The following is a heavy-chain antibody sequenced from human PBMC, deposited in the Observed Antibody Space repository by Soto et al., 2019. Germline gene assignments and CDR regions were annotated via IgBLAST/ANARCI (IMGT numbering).Heavy chain of an antibody. CDR1: GYTFTNSD. V-gene: IGHV1-8*01. Sequence: ASVKVSCKASGYTFTNSDINWVRQAPGQGLEWMGWMNPDSGHAAYAQKFQGRVTLTTSASTSTVYMEMRSLGSEDTAVYYCARRPHCSGGICYYGLDNWGQGTLVTVSS. D-gene: IGHD2-15*01. CDR2: MNPDSGHA. CDR3: ARRPHCSGGICYYGLDN. J-gene: IGHJ4*02.